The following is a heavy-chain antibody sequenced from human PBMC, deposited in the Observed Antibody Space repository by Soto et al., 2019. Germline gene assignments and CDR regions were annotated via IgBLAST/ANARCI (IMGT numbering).Heavy chain of an antibody. CDR3: ARAQPPDSSGYYPPDACDI. Sequence: PSETLSLTCTVSGGSISSYYWSWIRQPPGKGLEWIGYIYYSGSTNYNPSLKSRVTISVDTSKNQFSLKLSSVTAADTAVYYCARAQPPDSSGYYPPDACDIWGQGTRVTVS. J-gene: IGHJ3*02. V-gene: IGHV4-59*01. CDR2: IYYSGST. CDR1: GGSISSYY. D-gene: IGHD3-22*01.